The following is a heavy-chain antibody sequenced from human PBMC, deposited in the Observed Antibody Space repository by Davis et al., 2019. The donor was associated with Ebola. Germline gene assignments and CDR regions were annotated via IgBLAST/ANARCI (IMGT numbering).Heavy chain of an antibody. Sequence: ASVMVFCKASGYTFTSYGISWARRVPGQGLEWMGWISAYNGNTNYAQKLQGRVTMTTDTSTSTAYMELRSLRSDDTAVYYCATLHSIIAARPYYGMDVWGQGTTVTVSS. CDR1: GYTFTSYG. V-gene: IGHV1-18*01. CDR3: ATLHSIIAARPYYGMDV. J-gene: IGHJ6*02. D-gene: IGHD6-6*01. CDR2: ISAYNGNT.